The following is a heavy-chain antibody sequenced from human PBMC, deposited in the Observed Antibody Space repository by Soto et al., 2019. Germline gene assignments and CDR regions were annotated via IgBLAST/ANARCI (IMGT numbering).Heavy chain of an antibody. V-gene: IGHV4-59*01. CDR3: ARVGRLDTASHLPGGWFDP. J-gene: IGHJ5*02. CDR1: GGSISSYY. Sequence: SETLSLTCTVSGGSISSYYWSWIRQPPGKGLEWIGYIYYSGSTNYNPSLKSRVTISVATSKNQFSLKLSSVTAADTAVYYCARVGRLDTASHLPGGWFDPWGQGTLVTVSS. D-gene: IGHD5-18*01. CDR2: IYYSGST.